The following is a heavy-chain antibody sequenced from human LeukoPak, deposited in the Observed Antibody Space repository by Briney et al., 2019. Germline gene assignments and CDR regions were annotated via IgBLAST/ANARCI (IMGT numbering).Heavy chain of an antibody. D-gene: IGHD3-10*02. CDR2: IYTSGSK. CDR3: ARVKETKRVFGELLPPNWFDP. Sequence: SETLSLTCTVSGHSISSYHWSWLRQPAREGLEWIGRIYTSGSKNYNRPLKSRITMSVDTSKNQFSLKLSSVTAADTAGYYCARVKETKRVFGELLPPNWFDPWGQGTLVTVSS. CDR1: GHSISSYH. J-gene: IGHJ5*02. V-gene: IGHV4-4*07.